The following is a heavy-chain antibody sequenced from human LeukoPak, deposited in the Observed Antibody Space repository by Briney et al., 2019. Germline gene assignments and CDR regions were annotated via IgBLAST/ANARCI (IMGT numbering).Heavy chain of an antibody. J-gene: IGHJ5*02. D-gene: IGHD3-16*01. CDR1: GYTFTGYY. V-gene: IGHV1-2*02. Sequence: ASVKVSCKASGYTFTGYYMHWVRQAPGQGLEWMGWINPNSGGTNYAQKFQGRVTMTRDTSISTAYMELSSLRSEDTAVYYCARVRLRRGFDPWGQGTLVTVSS. CDR2: INPNSGGT. CDR3: ARVRLRRGFDP.